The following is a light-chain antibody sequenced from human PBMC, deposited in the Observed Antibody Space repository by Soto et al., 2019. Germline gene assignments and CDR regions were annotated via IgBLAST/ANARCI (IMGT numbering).Light chain of an antibody. J-gene: IGKJ1*01. V-gene: IGKV1-5*03. Sequence: DIQMTQSPCSLSASVVDRVTITCRASQSISDWLAWYQQKPGKAPKLLIYKASTLKSGVPSRFSGSGSGTEFTLTISSLQPDDFATYYCQHYNSYSEACGQGTKGDIK. CDR2: KAS. CDR1: QSISDW. CDR3: QHYNSYSEA.